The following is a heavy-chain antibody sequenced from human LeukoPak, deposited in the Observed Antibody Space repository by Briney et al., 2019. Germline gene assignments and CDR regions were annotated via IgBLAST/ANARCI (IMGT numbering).Heavy chain of an antibody. CDR1: GFTFSSYA. D-gene: IGHD6-19*01. J-gene: IGHJ4*02. CDR3: AKGGAYSSGWYESFNY. V-gene: IGHV3-23*01. CDR2: ISGSGGST. Sequence: PGGSLRLSCAASGFTFSSYAMSWVRQAPGKGLEWVSAISGSGGSTYYADSVKGRFTISRDNSKNTLYLQMNSQRAEDTAVYYCAKGGAYSSGWYESFNYWGQGTLVTVSS.